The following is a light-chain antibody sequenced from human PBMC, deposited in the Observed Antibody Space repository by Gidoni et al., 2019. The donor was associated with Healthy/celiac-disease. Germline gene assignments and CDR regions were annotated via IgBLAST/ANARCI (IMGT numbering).Light chain of an antibody. Sequence: DIQMTQSPSSLSASVGDRVTITCQASQDISHYLNWYQQKPGKAPKLLIYDASNLETGVPSRFSGSGSGTDFTFTISSLQPEDIATYYCQQYDNRPYTFGQGTKLEIK. V-gene: IGKV1-33*01. CDR2: DAS. J-gene: IGKJ2*01. CDR1: QDISHY. CDR3: QQYDNRPYT.